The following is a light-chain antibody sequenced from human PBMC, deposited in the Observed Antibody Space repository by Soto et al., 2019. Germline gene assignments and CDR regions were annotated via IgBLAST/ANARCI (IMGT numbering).Light chain of an antibody. CDR2: DAS. CDR1: QSVSSSS. CDR3: QQYSSPPQT. J-gene: IGKJ1*01. V-gene: IGKV3-20*01. Sequence: EIVLTQSPGTLSLSPGERATLSCRASQSVSSSSLAWYQQKRGQAPRLLIHDASSRATGIPDRFSGSGSGTDFTLTISRLEPEDFAMYFCQQYSSPPQTFGQGTKVDIK.